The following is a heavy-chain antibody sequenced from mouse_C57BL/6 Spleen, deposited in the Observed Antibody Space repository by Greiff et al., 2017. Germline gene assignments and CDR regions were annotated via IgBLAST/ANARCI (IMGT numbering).Heavy chain of an antibody. CDR1: GYAFSSYW. Sequence: VQLQQSGAELVKPGASVKISCKASGYAFSSYWMNWVKQRPGKGLEWIGQIYPGDGDTNYTGKFKGKATLTADKSSSTAYMQLSSLTSEDSAVYFCALYDYDRYYYAMDYWGQGTSVTVSS. CDR3: ALYDYDRYYYAMDY. CDR2: IYPGDGDT. D-gene: IGHD2-4*01. J-gene: IGHJ4*01. V-gene: IGHV1-80*01.